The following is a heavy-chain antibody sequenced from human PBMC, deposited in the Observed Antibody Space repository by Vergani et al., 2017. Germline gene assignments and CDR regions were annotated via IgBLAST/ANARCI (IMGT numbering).Heavy chain of an antibody. V-gene: IGHV4-31*03. J-gene: IGHJ6*03. CDR1: GGSINPSSSF. CDR2: IFYSGTT. D-gene: IGHD2-2*01. CDR3: ARVDTQVPATSHFYYMDV. Sequence: QVQLQQWGAGLVKPSETLSLICTVSGGSINPSSSFWGWIRQSPGKGLEWIGYIFYSGTTYDNPSLRSRLTISVDTSQNQFSLKLRSVTAADTAVYYCARVDTQVPATSHFYYMDVWGKGTTVVVSS.